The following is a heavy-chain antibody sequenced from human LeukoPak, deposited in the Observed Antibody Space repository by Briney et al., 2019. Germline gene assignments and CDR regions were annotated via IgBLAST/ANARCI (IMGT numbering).Heavy chain of an antibody. Sequence: ASVKVSCKASGYTFTSYDINWVRQSTGQGLEWMGWMNPNSGNTGYAQKFQGRVTMTRNTSISTAYMELSSLRSEDTAVYYCARDLRIAAAGPGYYYYYYGMDVWGQGTTVTVSS. CDR2: MNPNSGNT. CDR3: ARDLRIAAAGPGYYYYYYGMDV. J-gene: IGHJ6*02. D-gene: IGHD6-13*01. V-gene: IGHV1-8*01. CDR1: GYTFTSYD.